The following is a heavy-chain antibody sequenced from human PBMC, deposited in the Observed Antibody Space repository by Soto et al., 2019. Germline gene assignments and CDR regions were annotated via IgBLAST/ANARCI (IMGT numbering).Heavy chain of an antibody. J-gene: IGHJ5*02. CDR3: ARVSPKRYCSSTSCLTPNWFDP. V-gene: IGHV1-2*02. CDR2: INPNSGGT. Sequence: ASVKVSCKASGYTFTGYYMHWVRQAPGQGLEWMGWINPNSGGTNYAQKFQGRVTMTRDTSISTAYMELSRLRSDDTAVYYCARVSPKRYCSSTSCLTPNWFDPWGQGTLVTVSS. CDR1: GYTFTGYY. D-gene: IGHD2-2*01.